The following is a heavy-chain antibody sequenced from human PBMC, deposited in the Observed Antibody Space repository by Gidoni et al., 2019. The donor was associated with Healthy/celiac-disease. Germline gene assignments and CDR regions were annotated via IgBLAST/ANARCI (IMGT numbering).Heavy chain of an antibody. CDR1: GFTVSSNY. Sequence: EVQLVESGGGLVQPGGSLRLPCAASGFTVSSNYMRWVRQAPGQGLEWVSVIYSGGSTYDADSVKGRFTISRDNSKNTLYLQMQSLRAEDTAVYYCAADQRGDAFDIWGQGTMVTVSS. CDR2: IYSGGST. V-gene: IGHV3-66*01. CDR3: AADQRGDAFDI. J-gene: IGHJ3*02. D-gene: IGHD5-12*01.